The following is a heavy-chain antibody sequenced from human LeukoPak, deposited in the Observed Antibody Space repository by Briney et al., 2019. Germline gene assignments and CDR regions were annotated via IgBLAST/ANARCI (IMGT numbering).Heavy chain of an antibody. Sequence: PSQTLSLTCTVSGGSISSGSYYWSWIRQPAGKGLEWIGRIYTSGSTNYNPSLKSRVTISVDTSKNQFSLKLSSVTAADTAVYYCARHALGYYDSPFDYWGQGTLVTVSS. D-gene: IGHD3-22*01. V-gene: IGHV4-61*02. J-gene: IGHJ4*02. CDR2: IYTSGST. CDR3: ARHALGYYDSPFDY. CDR1: GGSISSGSYY.